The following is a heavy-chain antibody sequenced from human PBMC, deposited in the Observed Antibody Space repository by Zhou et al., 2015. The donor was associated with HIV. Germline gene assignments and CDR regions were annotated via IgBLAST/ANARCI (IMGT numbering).Heavy chain of an antibody. V-gene: IGHV1-2*06. CDR1: GYTFTGYY. D-gene: IGHD1-1*01. CDR2: INPETGDT. CDR3: ATFYNWNDAGDPVDV. Sequence: QAHLEQSGAEVKKPGASVKVSCKASGYTFTGYYMYWVRQAAGQGLELMGRINPETGDTDYAQKFQGRVTMTLDTSINTAYMQLTRLRSDDTAMYYCATFYNWNDAGDPVDVWGKGITVTVSS. J-gene: IGHJ6*03.